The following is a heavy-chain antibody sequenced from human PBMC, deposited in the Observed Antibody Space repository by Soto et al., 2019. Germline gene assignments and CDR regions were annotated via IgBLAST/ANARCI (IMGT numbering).Heavy chain of an antibody. D-gene: IGHD1-26*01. CDR2: IKQDGGEK. CDR3: ASGRIVGATRPIGLDY. Sequence: EVQLVESGGGLVQPGGSLRLSCAASGFTSGFTFSRYWMSWVRQAPGKGLEWVANIKQDGGEKHYVDSVKGRFTISRDNAKNSLYLQMNSLRAEDTAVYYCASGRIVGATRPIGLDYWGQGTLVTVSS. CDR1: GFTFSRYW. J-gene: IGHJ4*02. V-gene: IGHV3-7*01.